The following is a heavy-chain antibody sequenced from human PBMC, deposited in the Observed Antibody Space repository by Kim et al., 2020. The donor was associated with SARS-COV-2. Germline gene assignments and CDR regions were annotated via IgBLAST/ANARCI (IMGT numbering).Heavy chain of an antibody. Sequence: ASVKVSCKASGYTFTSYDINWVRQATGQGLEWMGWMNPNSGNTGYAQKFQGRVTMTRNTSISTAYMELSSLRSEDTAVYYCARTPSLGQYYYGSGSYSPPGGMDVWGQGTTVTVSS. D-gene: IGHD3-10*01. J-gene: IGHJ6*02. V-gene: IGHV1-8*01. CDR2: MNPNSGNT. CDR1: GYTFTSYD. CDR3: ARTPSLGQYYYGSGSYSPPGGMDV.